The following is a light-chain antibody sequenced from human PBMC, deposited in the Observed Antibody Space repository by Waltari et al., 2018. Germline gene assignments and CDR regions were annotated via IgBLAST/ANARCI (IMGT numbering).Light chain of an antibody. CDR2: KAS. J-gene: IGKJ1*01. CDR3: QQYNTYPWT. CDR1: QSISYW. V-gene: IGKV1-5*03. Sequence: DIQMTQSPSTLSASVRDRVTITCRASQSISYWLAWYQQKPGKAPKLIIYKASNLESGVPSRFSGSGSGTELTLTIDSLQPDDFATYYCQQYNTYPWTFGQGTKVEIK.